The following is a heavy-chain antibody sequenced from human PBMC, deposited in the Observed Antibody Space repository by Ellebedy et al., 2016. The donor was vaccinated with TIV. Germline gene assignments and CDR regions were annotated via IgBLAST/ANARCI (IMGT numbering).Heavy chain of an antibody. D-gene: IGHD3-10*01. J-gene: IGHJ4*02. CDR3: ARLKADYGSGSL. V-gene: IGHV3-48*04. CDR2: ISSTSTTI. Sequence: GESLKISXAASGFSFSSYPMNWVRQAPGKGLEWVSYISSTSTTIYYADSVKGRFTLSRDNAKNTLYLQMNSLRAEDTAVYYCARLKADYGSGSLWGQGTLVTVSS. CDR1: GFSFSSYP.